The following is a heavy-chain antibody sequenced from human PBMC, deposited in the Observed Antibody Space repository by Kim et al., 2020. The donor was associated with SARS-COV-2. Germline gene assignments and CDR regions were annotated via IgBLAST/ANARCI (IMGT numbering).Heavy chain of an antibody. D-gene: IGHD3-16*01. J-gene: IGHJ4*02. V-gene: IGHV3-7*01. CDR3: VAGGTYLGV. Sequence: GSEKFYVDSVKDRFTISRDNARNSLFLQMDSLRPEDTAVYYCVAGGTYLGVWGQGTLVTVSS. CDR2: GSEK.